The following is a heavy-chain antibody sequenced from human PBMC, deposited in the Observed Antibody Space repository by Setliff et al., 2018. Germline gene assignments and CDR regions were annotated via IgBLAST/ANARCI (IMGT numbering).Heavy chain of an antibody. CDR1: GGSVRGYY. J-gene: IGHJ4*02. Sequence: SETLSLTCTVSGGSVRGYYWSWTRQPPGKGLEWIGYMYYSGDTNYNPSLKSRVTISVDTSKNQFSLELRSVTAADTAVYYCARLPPLHTPMALTFDYWGQGILVTVSS. CDR3: ARLPPLHTPMALTFDY. V-gene: IGHV4-59*08. CDR2: MYYSGDT. D-gene: IGHD5-18*01.